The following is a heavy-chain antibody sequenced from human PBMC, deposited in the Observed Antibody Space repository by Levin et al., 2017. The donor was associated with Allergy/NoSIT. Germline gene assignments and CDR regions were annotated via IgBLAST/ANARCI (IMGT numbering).Heavy chain of an antibody. V-gene: IGHV3-23*01. J-gene: IGHJ4*02. Sequence: GESLKISCAASGFTFSDYAMSWVRQAPGKGLEWVSSITSSGYITHLADSLKGRFTISRDNSRYTLFLEMSSLRDDDTAVYYCAKDLDYYDGSGYDSWGQGTLVTVSS. CDR3: AKDLDYYDGSGYDS. CDR2: ITSSGYIT. D-gene: IGHD3-22*01. CDR1: GFTFSDYA.